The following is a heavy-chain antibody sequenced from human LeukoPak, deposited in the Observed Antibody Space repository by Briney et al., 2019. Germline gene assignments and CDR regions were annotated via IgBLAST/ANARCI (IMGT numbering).Heavy chain of an antibody. CDR3: ARTYYDILTGPQDYYYGMDV. Sequence: ASVKVSCKASGYTFTSYDINWVRQATGQGLEWMGWMNPNSGNTGYAQKFQGRVTMTRNTSISTAYMELSSLRYEDTAVYYCARTYYDILTGPQDYYYGMDVWGQGTAVTVSS. CDR2: MNPNSGNT. CDR1: GYTFTSYD. D-gene: IGHD3-9*01. V-gene: IGHV1-8*01. J-gene: IGHJ6*02.